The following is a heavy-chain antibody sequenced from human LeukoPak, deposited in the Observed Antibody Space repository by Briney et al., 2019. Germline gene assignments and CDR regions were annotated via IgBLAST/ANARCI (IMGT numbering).Heavy chain of an antibody. CDR1: GGSFSGYC. D-gene: IGHD6-6*01. V-gene: IGHV4-34*01. CDR3: ARGVVSSLFDP. CDR2: INHSGST. Sequence: SETLSLTCAVYGGSFSGYCWSWIRQPPGKGLEWIGEINHSGSTNYNPSLKSRVTISVDTSKNQFSLKLSSVTAADTAVYYCARGVVSSLFDPWGQGTLVTVSS. J-gene: IGHJ5*02.